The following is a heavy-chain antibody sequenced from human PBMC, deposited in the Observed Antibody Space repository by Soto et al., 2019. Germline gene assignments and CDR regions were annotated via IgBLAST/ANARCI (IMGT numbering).Heavy chain of an antibody. CDR2: IYYSGST. J-gene: IGHJ4*02. CDR1: GGSISSGEYY. V-gene: IGHV4-30-4*01. CDR3: ARGFGYSSGWYAY. Sequence: SETLSLTCTVSGGSISSGEYYWNWIRQPPGKGLEWIGYIYYSGSTFYNPSLKSRVTISGDTSKNQFSLTLSAVTAADTAVYYCARGFGYSSGWYAYWGQGTQVTVSS. D-gene: IGHD6-19*01.